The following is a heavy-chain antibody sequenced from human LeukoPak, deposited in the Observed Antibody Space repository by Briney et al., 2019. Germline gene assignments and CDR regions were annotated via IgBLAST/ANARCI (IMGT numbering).Heavy chain of an antibody. J-gene: IGHJ4*02. D-gene: IGHD6-19*01. CDR3: ARDGGYSSGWYYFDY. Sequence: GGSLRLSCAASGFTFRSFAMSWVRQAPGKGLEWVANIKQDGSEKYYVDSVKGRFTISRDNAKNSLYLQMNSLRAEDTAVYDCARDGGYSSGWYYFDYWGQGTLVTVSS. V-gene: IGHV3-7*03. CDR1: GFTFRSFA. CDR2: IKQDGSEK.